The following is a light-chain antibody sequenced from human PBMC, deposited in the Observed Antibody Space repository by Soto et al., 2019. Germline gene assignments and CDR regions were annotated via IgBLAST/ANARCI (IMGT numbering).Light chain of an antibody. Sequence: QSVLPQPASVSVSPGQSITISCTGTSSDVGFSNYIFWYQQHPGKAPKLIISDVSNRPSGVSNRFSGSKSANTASLTISGLQAEDEADYYCSSFTSSDTDVFGSGTKVTVL. J-gene: IGLJ1*01. CDR3: SSFTSSDTDV. CDR1: SSDVGFSNY. V-gene: IGLV2-14*03. CDR2: DVS.